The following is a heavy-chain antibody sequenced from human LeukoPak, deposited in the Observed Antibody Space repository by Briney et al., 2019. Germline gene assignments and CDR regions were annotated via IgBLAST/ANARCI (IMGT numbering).Heavy chain of an antibody. D-gene: IGHD3-3*01. CDR2: INHSGST. Sequence: PSETLSLTCAVYGGSFSGYYWSWIRQPPGKGLEWIGEINHSGSTNYNPSLKSRVTISVDTSKNQFSLKLSSVTAADTAVYYCASRSSIWSGYQDTLYYFDSWGKGTLVTVSS. J-gene: IGHJ4*02. V-gene: IGHV4-34*01. CDR3: ASRSSIWSGYQDTLYYFDS. CDR1: GGSFSGYY.